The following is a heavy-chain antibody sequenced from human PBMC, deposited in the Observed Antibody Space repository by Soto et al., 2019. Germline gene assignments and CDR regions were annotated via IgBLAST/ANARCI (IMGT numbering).Heavy chain of an antibody. V-gene: IGHV1-8*01. CDR1: GYTFTSYD. Sequence: QVQLVQSGAEVKKPGASVKVSCKAPGYTFTSYDINWVRQATGQGLEWMGWMNPNSGNTVYAQKFQGRVTMTRNTSVSTAYMELSSLRSEDTAVYYCARERSSGWYVDYWGQGTLVTVSS. CDR2: MNPNSGNT. CDR3: ARERSSGWYVDY. D-gene: IGHD6-19*01. J-gene: IGHJ4*02.